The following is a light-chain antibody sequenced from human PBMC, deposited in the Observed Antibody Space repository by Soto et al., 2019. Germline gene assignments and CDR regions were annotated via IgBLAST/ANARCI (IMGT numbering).Light chain of an antibody. J-gene: IGKJ2*01. CDR3: QQTYRIPYT. CDR1: QSISVY. Sequence: DSQMTQSPSSLSVSIGDRVTITCRSSQSISVYINWYQKKSGTPPKLLMYAASNLQSGVPSRFSGRGSGTDFTLTISSLQPEDFESYCCQQTYRIPYTFGQGTKVDIK. V-gene: IGKV1-39*01. CDR2: AAS.